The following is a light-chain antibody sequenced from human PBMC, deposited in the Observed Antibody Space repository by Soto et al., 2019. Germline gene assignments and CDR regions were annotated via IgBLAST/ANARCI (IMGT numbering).Light chain of an antibody. CDR1: QSVSSNY. CDR2: AAS. V-gene: IGKV3-20*01. Sequence: EIVLTQSPGTLSLSPGERATISCRASQSVSSNYLAWYQQKPGQAPRLLIYAASNRASGIPDRFGGSGSGTDFTLTVSRLEPEDFAVYYCQQYGSSSYTFGQGTQLEIK. CDR3: QQYGSSSYT. J-gene: IGKJ2*01.